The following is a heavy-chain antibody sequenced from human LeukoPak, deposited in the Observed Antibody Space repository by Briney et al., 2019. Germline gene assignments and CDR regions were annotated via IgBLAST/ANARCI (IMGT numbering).Heavy chain of an antibody. CDR1: GGSISSYY. CDR3: ARGAYGDYVGYYYYGMDV. Sequence: SETLPLTCTVSGGSISSYYWIWIRQPPGKGLEWIGYIYDSGSTNYNPSLKSRVTISVDTSKNQFSLKLSSVTAADTAVYYCARGAYGDYVGYYYYGMDVWGQGTTVTVSS. CDR2: IYDSGST. D-gene: IGHD4-17*01. J-gene: IGHJ6*02. V-gene: IGHV4-59*01.